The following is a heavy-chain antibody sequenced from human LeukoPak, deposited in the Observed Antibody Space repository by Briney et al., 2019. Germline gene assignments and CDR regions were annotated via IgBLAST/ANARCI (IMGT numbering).Heavy chain of an antibody. CDR1: GGSISSYY. CDR2: IYYSGST. D-gene: IGHD3-22*01. CDR3: ARVPYYYDSGGYYRAYYFDF. V-gene: IGHV4-59*12. J-gene: IGHJ4*02. Sequence: SETLSLTCTVSGGSISSYYWSWIRQPPGKGLEWIGYIYYSGSTNYNPSLKSRVTISIDTSKNQFSLKLSSVTAADTAVYYCARVPYYYDSGGYYRAYYFDFWGQGTLVIVSS.